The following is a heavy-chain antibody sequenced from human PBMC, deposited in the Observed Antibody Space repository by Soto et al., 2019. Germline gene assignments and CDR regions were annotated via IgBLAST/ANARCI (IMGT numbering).Heavy chain of an antibody. CDR1: GYTFTSYG. Sequence: GASVKVSCKASGYTFTSYGISWVRQAPGQGLEWMGWISAYNGNTSYAQKLQGRVTMTTDTSTSTAYMELRSLRSDDTAVYYCARVVLLWFGELPNWFDPWGQGTLVTVSS. D-gene: IGHD3-10*01. CDR2: ISAYNGNT. V-gene: IGHV1-18*01. J-gene: IGHJ5*02. CDR3: ARVVLLWFGELPNWFDP.